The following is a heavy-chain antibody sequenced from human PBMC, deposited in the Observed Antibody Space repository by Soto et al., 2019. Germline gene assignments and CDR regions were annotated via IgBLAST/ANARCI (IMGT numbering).Heavy chain of an antibody. CDR2: INQDGSQK. J-gene: IGHJ4*02. V-gene: IGHV3-7*01. CDR3: ARVHRQTATYDN. CDR1: GFTFSSYS. Sequence: GGSLRLSCAASGFTFSSYSLRWVRQAPRKGLEWVANINQDGSQKYYVDAVKGRFTVSRDNANNSLYLQMNSLKVDDTAVYYCARVHRQTATYDNWGEEAVGMVS.